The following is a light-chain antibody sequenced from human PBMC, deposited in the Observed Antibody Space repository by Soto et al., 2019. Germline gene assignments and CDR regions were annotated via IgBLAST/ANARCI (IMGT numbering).Light chain of an antibody. J-gene: IGKJ3*01. CDR1: QSVTSRN. V-gene: IGKV3-20*01. CDR2: GAS. CDR3: QQYGSSPFT. Sequence: EIVLTQSPGTLSLSPGERATLSCRASQSVTSRNLAWYQQKPGQAPRLLIYGASSGATGIPDRFTGSGSGTDFTLTISRLEPEDFAVYYCQQYGSSPFTFGPGTKVDFK.